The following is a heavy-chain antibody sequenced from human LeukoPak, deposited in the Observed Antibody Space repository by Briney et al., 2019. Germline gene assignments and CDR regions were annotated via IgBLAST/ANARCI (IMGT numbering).Heavy chain of an antibody. V-gene: IGHV3-53*01. CDR2: IYSGGST. Sequence: GGSLRLSCAASGFTVSSNYMSWVRQAPGKGLEWVSVIYSGGSTYYADSVKGRSTISRDNSKNTLYLQMNSLRAEDTAVYYCARDVAAAGTGDWFDPWGQGTLVTVSS. J-gene: IGHJ5*02. CDR3: ARDVAAAGTGDWFDP. D-gene: IGHD6-13*01. CDR1: GFTVSSNY.